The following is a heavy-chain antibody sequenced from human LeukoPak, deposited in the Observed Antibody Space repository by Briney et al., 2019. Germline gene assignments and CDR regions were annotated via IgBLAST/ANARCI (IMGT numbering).Heavy chain of an antibody. CDR2: ISGSGGST. CDR3: ACPPVTSSSYMDV. J-gene: IGHJ6*03. CDR1: GFTFSSYA. Sequence: GGSLRLSCAASGFTFSSYARSWVRQAPGKGLEWVSAISGSGGSTYYADSVKGRFTISRDNSKNTLYLQMNSLRAENTAVYYCACPPVTSSSYMDVWGKGTTVTVSS. V-gene: IGHV3-23*01. D-gene: IGHD4-11*01.